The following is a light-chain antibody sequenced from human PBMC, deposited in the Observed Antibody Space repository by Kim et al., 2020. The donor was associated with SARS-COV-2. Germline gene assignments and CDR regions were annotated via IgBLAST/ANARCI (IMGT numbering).Light chain of an antibody. CDR3: QTWGTGIVV. CDR2: INSDGSH. J-gene: IGLJ3*02. Sequence: QPVLTQSPSASASLGASVKLTCTLSSGHRSYAIAWHQQQPEKGPRYLMKINSDGSHYKGDGIADRFSGSSSGAERYLTISSLQSEDEADYYCQTWGTGIVVFGGGTQLTVL. V-gene: IGLV4-69*01. CDR1: SGHRSYA.